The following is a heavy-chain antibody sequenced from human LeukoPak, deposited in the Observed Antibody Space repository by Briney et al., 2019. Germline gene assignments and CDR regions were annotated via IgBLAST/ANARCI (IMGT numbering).Heavy chain of an antibody. D-gene: IGHD5-18*01. CDR3: AHRDTTMVRVDY. Sequence: GGSRRLSGAASGFTFRNASMSWVRQAPGKGLEWVGRIRSKTGGGTTDYAAPVKGRFTISRDDSKNTLYLQMNSLTTEDTAVYFCAHRDTTMVRVDYWGQGTLVTVSS. CDR2: IRSKTGGGTT. CDR1: GFTFRNAS. J-gene: IGHJ4*02. V-gene: IGHV3-15*01.